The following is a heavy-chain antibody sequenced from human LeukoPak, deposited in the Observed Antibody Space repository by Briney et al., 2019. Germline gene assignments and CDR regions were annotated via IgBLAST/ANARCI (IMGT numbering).Heavy chain of an antibody. V-gene: IGHV3-48*02. CDR1: GFTFSSYS. D-gene: IGHD1-26*01. CDR2: ISSSSSTI. CDR3: ARDGRMGGSPFDY. Sequence: GGSLRLSCAASGFTFSSYSMNWVRQAPGKGLEWVSYISSSSSTIYYADSVKGRFTISRDNAKNSLYLQINSLRDEDTAVYYCARDGRMGGSPFDYWGQGTLVTVSS. J-gene: IGHJ4*02.